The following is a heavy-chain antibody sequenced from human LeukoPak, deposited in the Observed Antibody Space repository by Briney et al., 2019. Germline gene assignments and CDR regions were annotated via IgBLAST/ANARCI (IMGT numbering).Heavy chain of an antibody. D-gene: IGHD4-23*01. CDR3: VRTGWELLTT. Sequence: AETLSLTCTVSGASFDSHYWTWIRQTPDKGLEWIGYYFDTGSTDYNPSLKSRGTMSVDRSKNQFFLSLKSVTAAGKAVYYCVRTGWELLTTWGRGTPVTVSS. V-gene: IGHV4-59*11. CDR1: GASFDSHY. CDR2: YFDTGST. J-gene: IGHJ4*02.